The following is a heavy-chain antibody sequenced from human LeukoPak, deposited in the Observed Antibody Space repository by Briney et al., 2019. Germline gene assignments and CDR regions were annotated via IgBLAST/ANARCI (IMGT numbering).Heavy chain of an antibody. CDR2: IYYSGST. J-gene: IGHJ6*01. CDR1: GGSISSYY. D-gene: IGHD4-11*01. CDR3: ARVGYSIQPNYYDYSMAV. V-gene: IGHV4-59*01. Sequence: TSETLSLTCTVSGGSISSYYWSWIRQPPGKGLEWIGYIYYSGSTNYNPSLKSRVTISVDTSKNQFSLKLSSVTAADTAVYYCARVGYSIQPNYYDYSMAVWGKGSSVTVSS.